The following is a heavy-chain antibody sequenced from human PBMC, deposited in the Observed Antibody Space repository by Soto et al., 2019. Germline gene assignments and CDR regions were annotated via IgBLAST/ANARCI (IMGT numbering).Heavy chain of an antibody. J-gene: IGHJ2*01. CDR3: ARDVGSYWYVDL. D-gene: IGHD1-26*01. CDR2: IYTGVTT. V-gene: IGHV3-66*01. CDR1: GFGVSSSY. Sequence: EVQLVESGGGLVQPGGSLRLSCAASGFGVSSSYMGWIRQAPGKGLEWVSSIYTGVTTYYAESVRGRFTTSTDSSRDTLYLQMNSLRVDDTGMYLCARDVGSYWYVDLRGRGALLTVSS.